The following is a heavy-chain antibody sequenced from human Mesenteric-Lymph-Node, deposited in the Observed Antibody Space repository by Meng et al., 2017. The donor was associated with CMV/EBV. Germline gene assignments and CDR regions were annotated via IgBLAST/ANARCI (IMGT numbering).Heavy chain of an antibody. J-gene: IGHJ4*02. D-gene: IGHD6-6*01. Sequence: SETLSLTCTVSGDSISSYCWSWIRQPPGKGLEWIGCIYHSGSTNYNPSLKSRVTMSIDTSKKQFSLKLTSVTAADTAVYYCARIRGSSVLDYWGQGTLVTVSS. CDR1: GDSISSYC. V-gene: IGHV4-59*01. CDR3: ARIRGSSVLDY. CDR2: IYHSGST.